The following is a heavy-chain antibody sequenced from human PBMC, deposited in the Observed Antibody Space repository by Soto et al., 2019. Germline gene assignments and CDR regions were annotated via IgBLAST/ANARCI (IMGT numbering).Heavy chain of an antibody. CDR1: GFTFSAYT. D-gene: IGHD3-10*01. CDR2: ISGRSTYM. Sequence: EQLVESGGGLVKPGGSLRLSCAASGFTFSAYTMNWVRQAPGKGLEWVSSISGRSTYMYYADSVKGRFTISRDTARTLLYQQMNSLRAEDTAVYYCARDYYSSGPLLCYMDVGGKGTTVTVSS. J-gene: IGHJ6*03. CDR3: ARDYYSSGPLLCYMDV. V-gene: IGHV3-21*01.